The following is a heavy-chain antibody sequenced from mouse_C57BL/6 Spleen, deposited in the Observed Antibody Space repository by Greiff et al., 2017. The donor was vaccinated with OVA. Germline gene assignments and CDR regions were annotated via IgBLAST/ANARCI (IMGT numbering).Heavy chain of an antibody. CDR2: IYPRDGST. D-gene: IGHD1-1*01. CDR3: ARDRYRYGSSWNYAMDY. J-gene: IGHJ4*01. V-gene: IGHV1-78*01. Sequence: VQLQQSDAELVKPGASVKISCKVSGFTFTDHTIHWMKQRPEQGLEWIGYIYPRDGSTKYTEKFKGKATLTADKSSSTAYMQLNSLTSEGSAVYVCARDRYRYGSSWNYAMDYWGQGTSVTVSS. CDR1: GFTFTDHT.